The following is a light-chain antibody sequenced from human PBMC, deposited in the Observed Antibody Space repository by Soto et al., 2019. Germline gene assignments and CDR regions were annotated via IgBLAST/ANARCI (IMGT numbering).Light chain of an antibody. CDR3: ATWDDDLNAAV. V-gene: IGLV1-44*01. Sequence: QSVLPQTPSVSGTPGQTVTISCSGSSSNIAGNTVHWYQHLPGTAPKLLIYINDQRPSGVPGRFSASTSGTSASLAISGLQSDDEADYYCATWDDDLNAAVFGGGTQLTVL. J-gene: IGLJ7*01. CDR2: IND. CDR1: SSNIAGNT.